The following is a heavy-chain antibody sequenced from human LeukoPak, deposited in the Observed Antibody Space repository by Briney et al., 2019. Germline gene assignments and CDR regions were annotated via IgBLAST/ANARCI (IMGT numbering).Heavy chain of an antibody. CDR2: ISSSSSTI. Sequence: GGSLRLSCAASGFTFSSYSMNWVRQAPGKGLEWVSYISSSSSTIYYADSVKGRFTISRDNAKNSLYLQMNSLRAEDTAVYYCARSIAVAAPRGYYYYYMDVWGKGTTVTVSS. V-gene: IGHV3-48*01. D-gene: IGHD6-19*01. CDR1: GFTFSSYS. J-gene: IGHJ6*03. CDR3: ARSIAVAAPRGYYYYYMDV.